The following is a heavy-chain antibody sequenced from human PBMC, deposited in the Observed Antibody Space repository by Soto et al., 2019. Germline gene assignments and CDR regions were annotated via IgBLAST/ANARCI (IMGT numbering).Heavy chain of an antibody. V-gene: IGHV2-5*02. CDR3: ARHLTTDGYFGS. CDR1: GFSVSSSGVG. J-gene: IGHJ4*02. Sequence: QITLKESGPTLVKPTQTLTLTCTFSGFSVSSSGVGVGWIRQPPGKALEWLTLIYWDDDKRYSPSLKSRLTIPKDASKNQVVLTMTNMDPVDTATYYCARHLTTDGYFGSWGQGTLVTVSS. D-gene: IGHD4-17*01. CDR2: IYWDDDK.